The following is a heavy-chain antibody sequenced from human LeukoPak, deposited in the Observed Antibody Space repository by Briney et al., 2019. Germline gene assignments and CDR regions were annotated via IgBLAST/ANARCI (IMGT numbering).Heavy chain of an antibody. D-gene: IGHD5-24*01. V-gene: IGHV3-66*01. Sequence: GGSLRLSCAASGFTVSSSYMSWVRRAPGKGLEWVSGIYSGGSTDYKDSVKDRFIISRDNSKNTLYLQMNSLRAEDTAVYYCAKEMATMNAFDIWGQGTMVTVSS. CDR1: GFTVSSSY. J-gene: IGHJ3*02. CDR2: IYSGGST. CDR3: AKEMATMNAFDI.